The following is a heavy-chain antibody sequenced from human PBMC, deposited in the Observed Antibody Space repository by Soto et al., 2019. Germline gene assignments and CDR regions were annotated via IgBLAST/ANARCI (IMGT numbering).Heavy chain of an antibody. J-gene: IGHJ4*02. CDR2: ISGSGGST. Sequence: EVQLLESGGGLVQPGGSLRLSCAASGFTFSNYAMSWVRQAPGKGLEWVSVISGSGGSTYYADSVKGRFTISRDNSNNTLYLQMNSLRAEDTAVYYCAKDPDGDYLLGYFEYWGQGTLVTVSS. CDR3: AKDPDGDYLLGYFEY. CDR1: GFTFSNYA. D-gene: IGHD4-17*01. V-gene: IGHV3-23*01.